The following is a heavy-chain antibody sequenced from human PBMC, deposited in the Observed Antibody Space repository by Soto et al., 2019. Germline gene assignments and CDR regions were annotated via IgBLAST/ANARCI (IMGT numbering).Heavy chain of an antibody. CDR2: ISGSGDST. CDR1: GFTFSSDW. CDR3: AKVARERAFDI. Sequence: TGGSLRLSCAASGFTFSSDWMHWVRQAPGKGLEWVSAISGSGDSTYYADSVKGRFTISRDNSKNTLYLQMNSLRAEDTAVYYCAKVARERAFDIWGQGTMVTVSS. D-gene: IGHD1-26*01. J-gene: IGHJ3*02. V-gene: IGHV3-23*01.